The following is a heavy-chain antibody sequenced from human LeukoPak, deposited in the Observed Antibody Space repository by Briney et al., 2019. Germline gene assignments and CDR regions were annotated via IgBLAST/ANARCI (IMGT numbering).Heavy chain of an antibody. J-gene: IGHJ4*02. D-gene: IGHD2-21*01. CDR3: ARRGAYCGGDCYFPFDY. CDR2: MNPNSGNT. Sequence: ASVKVSCKASGYTFTSYDINWVRQATGQGLEWMGWMNPNSGNTGYAQKFQGRVTMTRNTSISTAYMELSSLRSEDTAVYYCARRGAYCGGDCYFPFDYWGQGTLVTVSS. CDR1: GYTFTSYD. V-gene: IGHV1-8*01.